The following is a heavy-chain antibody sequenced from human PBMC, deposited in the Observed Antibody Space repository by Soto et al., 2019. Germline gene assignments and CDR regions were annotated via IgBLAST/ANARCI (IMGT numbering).Heavy chain of an antibody. J-gene: IGHJ5*02. CDR1: GGSFSGYY. CDR3: ARGLPFSFGPPVRIYSSSWYRMENWFDP. CDR2: INHSGST. V-gene: IGHV4-34*01. D-gene: IGHD6-13*01. Sequence: SESLSLTCAVYGGSFSGYYWSWIRQPPGKGLEWIGEINHSGSTNYNPSLKSRVTISVDTSKNQFSLKLSSVTAADTAVYYCARGLPFSFGPPVRIYSSSWYRMENWFDPWGQGTLVTVSS.